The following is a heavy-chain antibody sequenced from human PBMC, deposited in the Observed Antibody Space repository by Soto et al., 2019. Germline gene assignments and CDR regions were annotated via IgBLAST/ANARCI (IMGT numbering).Heavy chain of an antibody. CDR2: VYRTGST. J-gene: IGHJ6*02. CDR1: GGSISTSNW. Sequence: SETLSLTCAVSGGSISTSNWWSWVRQPPGKGLEWIGEVYRTGSTNYNPSLESRLTISVDKSKNQFSLKLTSVTAADTAVYYCARDLYYYYGMDVWGQGTTAT. CDR3: ARDLYYYYGMDV. V-gene: IGHV4-4*02.